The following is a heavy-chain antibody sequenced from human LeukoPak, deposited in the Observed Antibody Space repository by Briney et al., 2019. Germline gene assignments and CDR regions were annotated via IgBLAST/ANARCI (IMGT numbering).Heavy chain of an antibody. J-gene: IGHJ4*02. D-gene: IGHD3-10*01. Sequence: ASVKVSCKASGYTFTNYGISWVRQAPGQGLEWMGWISTYNDYTKYSQKLQGRVTMTTDTSTSTAYMELRSLTSDDTAVYYCARDDNYGSGQPDDWGQGTLVTVSS. V-gene: IGHV1-18*01. CDR2: ISTYNDYT. CDR1: GYTFTNYG. CDR3: ARDDNYGSGQPDD.